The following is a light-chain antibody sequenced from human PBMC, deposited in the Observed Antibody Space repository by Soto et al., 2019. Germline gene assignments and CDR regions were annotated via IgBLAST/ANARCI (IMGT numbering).Light chain of an antibody. Sequence: QSVLTQPPSASGTPGQRVTISCSGSSSNIGSNYVYWYQQLPGTAPNLLISRNNHRPSGVPVRYSSSKSGTSASLAISGLRSEDEADYYCAGWDDSMSGSYVFGTGTKVTVL. J-gene: IGLJ1*01. CDR2: RNN. CDR3: AGWDDSMSGSYV. V-gene: IGLV1-47*01. CDR1: SSNIGSNY.